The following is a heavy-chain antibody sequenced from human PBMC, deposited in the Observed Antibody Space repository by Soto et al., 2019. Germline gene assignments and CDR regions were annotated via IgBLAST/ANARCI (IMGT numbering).Heavy chain of an antibody. CDR3: ARNGGQHTRLYAFDI. V-gene: IGHV5-51*01. CDR2: IYPGVSDT. Sequence: GESLKISFKGSGYSFTSYWIGLVRQMPGKGLEWMGIIYPGVSDTRYSPSFPGQVTISADKSISTAYLQWSSLKASDTAMYYCARNGGQHTRLYAFDIWGQGTMVTVSS. CDR1: GYSFTSYW. D-gene: IGHD4-17*01. J-gene: IGHJ3*02.